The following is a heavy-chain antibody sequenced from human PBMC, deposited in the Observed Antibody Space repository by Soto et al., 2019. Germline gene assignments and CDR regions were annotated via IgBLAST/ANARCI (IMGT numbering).Heavy chain of an antibody. V-gene: IGHV3-43D*04. J-gene: IGHJ4*02. Sequence: PGGSLRLSCAASGFTFDDYAMHWVRQAPGKGLEWVSLISWDGGSTIYTDSVKGRFTISRDNSKNSLYLQMNSLRAGDTALYYCAKDTGYYYDRSGYIDYWGQGTLVTSPQ. D-gene: IGHD3-22*01. CDR2: ISWDGGST. CDR1: GFTFDDYA. CDR3: AKDTGYYYDRSGYIDY.